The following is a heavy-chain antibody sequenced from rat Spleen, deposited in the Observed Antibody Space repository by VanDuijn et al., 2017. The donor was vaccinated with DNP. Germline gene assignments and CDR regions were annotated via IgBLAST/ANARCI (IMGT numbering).Heavy chain of an antibody. Sequence: QVQLKESGPGLVQPSETLSLTCTVSGFSLTSYSVNWVRQPSGKGLEWMGKMWYDGDTAYTSPLKSRLSITRDTSKNQVFLKMNILQADDTGTYYCTRGTSTDYFDYWGQGVMVTVSS. CDR2: MWYDGDT. V-gene: IGHV2-63*01. CDR1: GFSLTSYS. J-gene: IGHJ2*01. CDR3: TRGTSTDYFDY. D-gene: IGHD1-5*01.